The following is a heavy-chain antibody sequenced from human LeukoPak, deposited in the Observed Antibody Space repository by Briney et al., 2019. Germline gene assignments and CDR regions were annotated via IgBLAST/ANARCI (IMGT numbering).Heavy chain of an antibody. D-gene: IGHD2-2*01. Sequence: GESLKISCKGSGYSFTSYWITWVRQMPGKGLEWMGRMDPSDSYSNYSPSFQGHVTISADKSISTAYLQWSSLKASDTAMYYCARRCSSNSCPLEYWGQGTLVTVSS. V-gene: IGHV5-10-1*01. CDR3: ARRCSSNSCPLEY. CDR1: GYSFTSYW. CDR2: MDPSDSYS. J-gene: IGHJ4*02.